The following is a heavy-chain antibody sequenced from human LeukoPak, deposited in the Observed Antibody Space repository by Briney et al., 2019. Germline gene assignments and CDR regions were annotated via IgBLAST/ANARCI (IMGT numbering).Heavy chain of an antibody. D-gene: IGHD2-21*01. CDR3: TSDPLFCDY. CDR1: GFTFGDYA. V-gene: IGHV3-49*04. CDR2: IRSKAYGGTT. Sequence: GGSLRLSCTASGFTFGDYAMTGVRQAPGKGLECVGFIRSKAYGGTTEYAASVKGRFTISRDDSTSIAYLQMNSLKTEDTAVYYCTSDPLFCDYWGQGTLVTVYS. J-gene: IGHJ4*02.